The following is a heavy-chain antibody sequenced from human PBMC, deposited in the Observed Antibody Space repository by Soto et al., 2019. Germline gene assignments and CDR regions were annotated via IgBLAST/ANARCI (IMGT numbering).Heavy chain of an antibody. J-gene: IGHJ6*02. V-gene: IGHV4-4*02. D-gene: IGHD3-3*01. Sequence: LEILSLTCAVSGGSISSSNWWSWVRQPPGKGLEWIGEIYHSGSTNYNPSLKSRVTISVDKSKNQFSLKLSSVTAADTAVYYCARNYDFWSGYYPEAFGMDVWGQGTTVTVSS. CDR1: GGSISSSNW. CDR2: IYHSGST. CDR3: ARNYDFWSGYYPEAFGMDV.